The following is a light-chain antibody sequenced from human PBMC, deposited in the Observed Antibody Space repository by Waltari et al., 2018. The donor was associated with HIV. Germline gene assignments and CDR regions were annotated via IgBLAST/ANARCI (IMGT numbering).Light chain of an antibody. J-gene: IGLJ2*01. CDR3: SSYTSSSTRVV. CDR2: EVS. V-gene: IGLV2-14*01. Sequence: QSALTQPASVSGSPGQSNTIHCTGTSRDVGGYNYVSWYQQPPGKAPKLIIYEVSNRPSGVSNRFSGSKSGNTASLTISGLQAEDEADYYCSSYTSSSTRVVFGGGTKLTVL. CDR1: SRDVGGYNY.